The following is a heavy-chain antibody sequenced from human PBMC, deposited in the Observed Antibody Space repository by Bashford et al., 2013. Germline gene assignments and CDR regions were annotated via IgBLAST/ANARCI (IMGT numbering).Heavy chain of an antibody. J-gene: IGHJ6*02. Sequence: ASVKVSCKASGYTFTSYGISWVRQAPGQGLEWMGWISAYNGNTNYAQKLQGRVTMTTDTSTSTAYMELRSLRSDDTAVYYCARDRFRRLNSEFTKGNYYFGLDVWGQGTTVTVSS. D-gene: IGHD1-26*01. CDR1: GYTFTSYG. CDR2: ISAYNGNT. V-gene: IGHV1-18*01. CDR3: ARDRFRRLNSEFTKGNYYFGLDV.